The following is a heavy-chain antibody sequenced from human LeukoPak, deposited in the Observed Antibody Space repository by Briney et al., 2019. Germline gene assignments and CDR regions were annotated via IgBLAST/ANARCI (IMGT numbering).Heavy chain of an antibody. J-gene: IGHJ4*02. Sequence: GGSLRLYCAASGFTFISYSMNWVRQAPGKGLEWVSYISSSSSTIYYADSVKGRFTISRDNAKNSLYLQMNSLRAEDTAVYYCAREDCSSTSCYNADYWGQGTLVTVSS. CDR2: ISSSSSTI. CDR1: GFTFISYS. CDR3: AREDCSSTSCYNADY. V-gene: IGHV3-48*01. D-gene: IGHD2-2*02.